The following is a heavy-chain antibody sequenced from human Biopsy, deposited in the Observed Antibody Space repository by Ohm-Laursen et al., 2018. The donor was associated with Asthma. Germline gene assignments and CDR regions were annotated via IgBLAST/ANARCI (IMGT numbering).Heavy chain of an antibody. J-gene: IGHJ5*02. D-gene: IGHD4-11*01. Sequence: SVKVSCKSSGDIFSVFGVNWVRQAPGQGLEWMGEIIPLYRTVNYAQRFQARVSITADEATSTVYMELSSLRSEDTAVYYCARVLTTEEGDTWFDPWGQGTLVTVSS. CDR1: GDIFSVFG. V-gene: IGHV1-69*13. CDR3: ARVLTTEEGDTWFDP. CDR2: IIPLYRTV.